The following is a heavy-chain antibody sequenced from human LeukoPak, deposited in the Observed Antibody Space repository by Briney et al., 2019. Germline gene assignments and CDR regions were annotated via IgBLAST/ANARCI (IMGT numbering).Heavy chain of an antibody. J-gene: IGHJ4*02. CDR2: MNPNSGNT. CDR3: ARVGYYDSSGYYSPQKAFDY. CDR1: GYTFTSYD. V-gene: IGHV1-8*01. D-gene: IGHD3-22*01. Sequence: GASVKVSCKASGYTFTSYDINWVRQATGQGLEWMGWMNPNSGNTGYAQKFQVRVTMTRNTSISTAYMELSSLRSEDTAVYYCARVGYYDSSGYYSPQKAFDYWGQGTLVTVSS.